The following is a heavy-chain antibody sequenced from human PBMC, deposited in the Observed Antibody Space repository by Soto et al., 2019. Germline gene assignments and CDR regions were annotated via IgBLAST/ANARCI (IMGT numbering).Heavy chain of an antibody. J-gene: IGHJ5*02. CDR1: GGSIFSDD. CDR2: ISRSGSS. CDR3: ARGYWFDP. Sequence: SETLSLTCTVSGGSIFSDDWTWIRQPPGKGLEWIGYISRSGSSSFAPSLKGRVTFSTDTSKNQVSLKMTYVTVADTAVYYCARGYWFDPWGPGTLVTVSS. V-gene: IGHV4-59*01.